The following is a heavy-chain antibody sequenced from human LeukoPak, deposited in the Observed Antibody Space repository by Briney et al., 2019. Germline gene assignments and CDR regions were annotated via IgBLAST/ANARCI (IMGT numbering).Heavy chain of an antibody. J-gene: IGHJ3*02. V-gene: IGHV3-30-3*02. Sequence: PGGSLRLSCAASGFTFSSYAMHWVRQAPGKGLEWVAFISSDGSNKYYADSVKGRFTISRDNSKNTLYLQMNSLRAEDTAVYYCANEYSSGWYGTYEDAFDIWGQGTMVTVSS. CDR2: ISSDGSNK. CDR3: ANEYSSGWYGTYEDAFDI. CDR1: GFTFSSYA. D-gene: IGHD6-19*01.